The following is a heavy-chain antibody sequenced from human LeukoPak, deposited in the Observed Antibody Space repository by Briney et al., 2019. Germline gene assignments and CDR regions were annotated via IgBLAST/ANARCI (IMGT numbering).Heavy chain of an antibody. Sequence: ESGPTLVKPTQTLTLTCTFSGFSLSTSAVGVGWIRQPPGKALEWLALIYWNDDKRYSPSLKSRPTITKDTSKNQVVLTMTNMDPVDTATYYCAHRREWGYRSSTSCYTHWFDPWGQGTLVTLSS. CDR1: GFSLSTSAVG. D-gene: IGHD2-2*02. CDR3: AHRREWGYRSSTSCYTHWFDP. J-gene: IGHJ5*02. V-gene: IGHV2-5*01. CDR2: IYWNDDK.